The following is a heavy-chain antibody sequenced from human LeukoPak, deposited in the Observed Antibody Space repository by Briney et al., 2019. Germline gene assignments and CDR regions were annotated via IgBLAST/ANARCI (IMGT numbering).Heavy chain of an antibody. Sequence: PGGSLRLSCAASGFTFSSYAMSWVRQAPGKGLEWVSAISGSGGSTYYADSVKGRFTISRDNSKNTLYLQMNSLRAEDTAVYYCAKDMVVVATINRGYFDYWGQGTLVTVSS. CDR1: GFTFSSYA. CDR3: AKDMVVVATINRGYFDY. CDR2: ISGSGGST. V-gene: IGHV3-23*01. J-gene: IGHJ4*02. D-gene: IGHD5-12*01.